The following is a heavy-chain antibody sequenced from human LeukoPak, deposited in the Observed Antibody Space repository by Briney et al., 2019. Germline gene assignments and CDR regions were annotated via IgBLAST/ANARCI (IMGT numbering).Heavy chain of an antibody. CDR1: DFTFDYWW. V-gene: IGHV3-7*01. J-gene: IGHJ4*02. D-gene: IGHD6-19*01. Sequence: PGGSLRLSCAAFDFTFDYWWMSWVRQAPGKGMEWVANINEHGTETFYMDFVRGRLTISRDNVRKLVYLQMNNLRVDDTAVYYCATAEAARGDFAYWGQGIPVTVSS. CDR2: INEHGTET. CDR3: ATAEAARGDFAY.